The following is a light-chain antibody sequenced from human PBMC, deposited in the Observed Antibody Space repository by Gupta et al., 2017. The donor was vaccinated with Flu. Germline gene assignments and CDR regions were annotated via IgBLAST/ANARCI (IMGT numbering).Light chain of an antibody. V-gene: IGLV2-11*01. Sequence: QSALTQPRSVAGSPGPSVTISCPGTSSDVGGYDYVSWYQQHPGKAPKFMIYDVTMRPSGVPDRFSGSKSGNTASLTISGLQAEDEADYYCCSYAGMYTWVFGGGTKLTVL. CDR2: DVT. J-gene: IGLJ3*02. CDR3: CSYAGMYTWV. CDR1: SSDVGGYDY.